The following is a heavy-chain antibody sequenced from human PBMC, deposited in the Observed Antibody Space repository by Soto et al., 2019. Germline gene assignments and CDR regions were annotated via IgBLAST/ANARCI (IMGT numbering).Heavy chain of an antibody. Sequence: EVQLLVSGGGLVQPGGSLRLSCAASGFTFSSYAMNWVRQAPGEGLEWVSTITNTGGDKIYADSVKGRFTISRDNSKNTLLQQKHNLRVEDTAIYYCAKASGESYPWRRDFHSWGPGTRVTV. CDR3: AKASGESYPWRRDFHS. V-gene: IGHV3-23*01. J-gene: IGHJ4*02. D-gene: IGHD1-26*01. CDR1: GFTFSSYA. CDR2: ITNTGGDK.